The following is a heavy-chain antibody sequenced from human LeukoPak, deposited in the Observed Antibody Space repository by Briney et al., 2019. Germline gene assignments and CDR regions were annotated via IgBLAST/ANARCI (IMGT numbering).Heavy chain of an antibody. Sequence: PGGSLRLSCAASGFTVSSNYMSWVCHAPGKGLEWVSVIYSGGSTYYADSVKGRFTISRDNSKNTLYLQMNSLRAEDTAVYYCARDQGILGKDYWGQGTLVTVSS. D-gene: IGHD3-10*01. V-gene: IGHV3-53*01. J-gene: IGHJ4*02. CDR1: GFTVSSNY. CDR3: ARDQGILGKDY. CDR2: IYSGGST.